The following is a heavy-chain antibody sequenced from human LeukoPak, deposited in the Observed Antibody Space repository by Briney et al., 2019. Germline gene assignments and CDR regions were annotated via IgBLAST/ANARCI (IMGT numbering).Heavy chain of an antibody. CDR3: ARTRKWNDS. D-gene: IGHD1-1*01. V-gene: IGHV3-11*01. CDR2: ISDSGNTT. Sequence: GGSLRLSCAASGFTLSDYYMSWIRQAPGKGLEWVSYISDSGNTTYYADSVKGRFTISRDNAKNSLYLQMNSLRAEDTAVYYCARTRKWNDSWGQGTLVTVSS. CDR1: GFTLSDYY. J-gene: IGHJ4*02.